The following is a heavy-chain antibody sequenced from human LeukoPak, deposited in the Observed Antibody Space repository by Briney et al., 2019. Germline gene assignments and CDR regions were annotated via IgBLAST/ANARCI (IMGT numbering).Heavy chain of an antibody. CDR3: AKFRGYCSGASCYFDY. CDR1: GFSFSTYG. D-gene: IGHD2-15*01. V-gene: IGHV3-23*01. J-gene: IGHJ4*02. CDR2: ISGNTVST. Sequence: GRSLRLSCAASGFSFSTYGMHWVRQAPGKGLEWVSTISGNTVSTYYADSVKGRFTISRDNSKNTFYLQMHSLRAEDTAVYYCAKFRGYCSGASCYFDYWGQGTLVTVSS.